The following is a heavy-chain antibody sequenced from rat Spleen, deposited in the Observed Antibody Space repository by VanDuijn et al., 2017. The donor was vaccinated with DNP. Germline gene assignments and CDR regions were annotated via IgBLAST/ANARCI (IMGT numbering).Heavy chain of an antibody. CDR1: GFTFSDYY. J-gene: IGHJ2*01. D-gene: IGHD1-4*01. CDR3: ARHVLPLRVWDY. CDR2: TNYNGGST. V-gene: IGHV5-22*01. Sequence: EVQLVATGGGLVQPGGSLKLSCAASGFTFSDYYMAWVRQAPTKGLEWVAYTNYNGGSTYNGDSVKGRFTISRDNAKSTLYLQMNSLRSEDMATYYCARHVLPLRVWDYWGQGVMVTVSS.